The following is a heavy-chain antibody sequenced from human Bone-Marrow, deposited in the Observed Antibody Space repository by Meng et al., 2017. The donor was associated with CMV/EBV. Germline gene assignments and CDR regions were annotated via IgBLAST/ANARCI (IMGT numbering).Heavy chain of an antibody. V-gene: IGHV3-30-3*01. J-gene: IGHJ4*02. CDR1: GFTFSNYA. CDR3: ARSQPHSSGYIRFDY. D-gene: IGHD3-22*01. CDR2: MSYDGNYK. Sequence: GSLRLSCAASGFTFSNYAMHWVRQAPGKGLEWVTVMSYDGNYKYYADSVKGRFTISRDISNNTLYLQMNSLRTEDTAVYYCARSQPHSSGYIRFDYWGQGTLVTVSS.